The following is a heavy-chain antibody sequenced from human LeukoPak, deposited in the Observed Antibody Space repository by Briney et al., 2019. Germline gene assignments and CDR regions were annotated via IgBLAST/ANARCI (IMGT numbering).Heavy chain of an antibody. Sequence: ASVKVSCKASGYTFTGYYMHWVRQAPGQGLEWMGWINPNSGGTNYAQKFQGRVTMTRDTSISTAYMELSRLRSDNTAVYYCASSIAAAGRLLYYYYGMDVWGQGTTVTVSS. J-gene: IGHJ6*02. CDR1: GYTFTGYY. CDR3: ASSIAAAGRLLYYYYGMDV. V-gene: IGHV1-2*02. D-gene: IGHD6-13*01. CDR2: INPNSGGT.